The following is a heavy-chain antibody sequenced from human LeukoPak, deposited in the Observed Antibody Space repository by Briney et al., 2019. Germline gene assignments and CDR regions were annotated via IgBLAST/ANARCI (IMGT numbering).Heavy chain of an antibody. Sequence: GGSLRLSCAASGFTFSDYYMSGIRQAPGKGLEWVAYISSSSSYTNYADSVKSRFTISRDNAKNSLYLQVNSLRAEATAFFFCTQKTAYDILTGHVWGQGTTVTVSS. J-gene: IGHJ6*02. CDR3: TQKTAYDILTGHV. D-gene: IGHD3-9*01. CDR2: ISSSSSYT. V-gene: IGHV3-11*03. CDR1: GFTFSDYY.